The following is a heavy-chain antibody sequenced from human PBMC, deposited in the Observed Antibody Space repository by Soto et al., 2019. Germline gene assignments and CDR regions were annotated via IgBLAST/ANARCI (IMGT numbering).Heavy chain of an antibody. CDR3: SRGYCSGGSCYLFDY. Sequence: EVQLVESGGGLVKPGGSLRLSCAASGFTFSSYSMNWVRQAPGKGLEWVSSISSSSSFIYYADSVKGRFTISRDNAKNALYLPMNSLRAEETAVYYCSRGYCSGGSCYLFDYWGQGTLVTVSS. CDR2: ISSSSSFI. CDR1: GFTFSSYS. J-gene: IGHJ4*02. V-gene: IGHV3-21*01. D-gene: IGHD2-15*01.